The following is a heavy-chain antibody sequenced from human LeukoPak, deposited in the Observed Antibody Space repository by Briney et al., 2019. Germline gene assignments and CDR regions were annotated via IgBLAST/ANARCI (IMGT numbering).Heavy chain of an antibody. D-gene: IGHD6-19*01. Sequence: GGSLRLSCAGSGFILSSYWMHWVRQAPGKGLEWVAVISYDGSNKYYADSVKGRFTISRDNSKNTLYLQMNSLRAEDTAVYYCARAEHTGSGWYSAEYFQHWGQGTLVTVSS. CDR3: ARAEHTGSGWYSAEYFQH. V-gene: IGHV3-30*03. J-gene: IGHJ1*01. CDR2: ISYDGSNK. CDR1: GFILSSYW.